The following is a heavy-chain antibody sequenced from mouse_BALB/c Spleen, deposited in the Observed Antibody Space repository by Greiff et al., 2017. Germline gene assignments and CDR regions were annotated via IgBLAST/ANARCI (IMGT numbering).Heavy chain of an antibody. CDR1: GFAFSSYD. V-gene: IGHV5-12-1*01. J-gene: IGHJ3*01. CDR3: ARHDLITTVVESY. CDR2: ISSGGGST. Sequence: EVKLVESGGGLVKPGGSLKLSCAASGFAFSSYDMSWVRQTPEKRLEWVAYISSGGGSTYYPDTVKGRFTISRDNAKNTLYLQMSSLKSEDTAMYYCARHDLITTVVESYWGQGTLVTVSA. D-gene: IGHD1-1*01.